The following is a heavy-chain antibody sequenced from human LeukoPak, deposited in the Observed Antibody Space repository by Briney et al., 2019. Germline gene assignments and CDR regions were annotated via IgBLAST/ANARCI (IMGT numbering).Heavy chain of an antibody. V-gene: IGHV3-30*18. Sequence: GGSLRLSCAASGFTFSSYGMHWVRQAPGKGLEWVAVISYDGSNKYYADSVKGRFTISRDNSKNTLYLQMNSLRAEDTAVYYCAKDSTGYSYGPEDSWGQGTLVTVSS. J-gene: IGHJ4*02. CDR2: ISYDGSNK. CDR1: GFTFSSYG. D-gene: IGHD5-18*01. CDR3: AKDSTGYSYGPEDS.